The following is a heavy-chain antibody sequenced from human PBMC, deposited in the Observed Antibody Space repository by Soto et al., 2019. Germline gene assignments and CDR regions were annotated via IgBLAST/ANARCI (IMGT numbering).Heavy chain of an antibody. CDR1: GGSISNGYYY. Sequence: PSETLSLTCTVSGGSISNGYYYWNWIRQPPGKGLEWIGHIFYSGSTYYNPSLKSRVTISLDMSKNQFSLKLCSVTAADTAVYYCARGPPLGYWGQGTLVTVSS. CDR3: ARGPPLGY. V-gene: IGHV4-30-4*01. CDR2: IFYSGST. J-gene: IGHJ4*02.